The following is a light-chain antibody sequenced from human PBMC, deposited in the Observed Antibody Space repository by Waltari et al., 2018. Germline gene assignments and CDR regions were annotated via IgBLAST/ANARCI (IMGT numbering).Light chain of an antibody. Sequence: QSALTQPASVSGSPGQSITISCTVTSSEVGTYNLVSWYQQYPGKAPKLMIYEGSKRPSGVSNRFSGSKSGNTASLTISGLQAEDEADYYCCSYAGSNTWVFGGGTKLTVL. CDR3: CSYAGSNTWV. J-gene: IGLJ3*02. CDR1: SSEVGTYNL. V-gene: IGLV2-23*01. CDR2: EGS.